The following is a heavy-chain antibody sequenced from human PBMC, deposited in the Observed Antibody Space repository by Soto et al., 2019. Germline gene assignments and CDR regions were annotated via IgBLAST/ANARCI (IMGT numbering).Heavy chain of an antibody. Sequence: SETLSLTCAVYGGSFSGYYWSWIRQPPGKGLEWIGEINHSGSTNYNPSLKSRVTISVDTSKNQFSLKLSSVTAADTAVYYCARGRIVVVVAATRSNWFDPWGQGTLVTVSS. CDR2: INHSGST. J-gene: IGHJ5*02. D-gene: IGHD2-15*01. CDR1: GGSFSGYY. V-gene: IGHV4-34*01. CDR3: ARGRIVVVVAATRSNWFDP.